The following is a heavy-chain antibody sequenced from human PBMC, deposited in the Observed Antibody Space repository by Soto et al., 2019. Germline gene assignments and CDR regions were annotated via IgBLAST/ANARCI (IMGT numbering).Heavy chain of an antibody. CDR1: GYTFTSYG. D-gene: IGHD6-19*01. V-gene: IGHV1-18*01. Sequence: ASVKVSCKASGYTFTSYGISWVRQTPGQGLERMGWISAYNDNTYYAQKRQGRVTMTTDTSTSTAYMELRSLRSDDTAVYYCARVYSGAVAYFDYWGQGTLVTVSS. J-gene: IGHJ4*02. CDR2: ISAYNDNT. CDR3: ARVYSGAVAYFDY.